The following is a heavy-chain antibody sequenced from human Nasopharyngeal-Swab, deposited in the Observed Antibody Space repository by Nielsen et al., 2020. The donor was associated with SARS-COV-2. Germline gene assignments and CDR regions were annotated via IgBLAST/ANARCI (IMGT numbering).Heavy chain of an antibody. D-gene: IGHD6-19*01. CDR2: INTNTGNP. CDR3: AVHSSGWYLPSDY. J-gene: IGHJ4*02. CDR1: GDTFTSYA. Sequence: ASVKVSCKASGDTFTSYAMNWVRQAPGQGLEWMGWINTNTGNPTYAQGFTGRSVFSLDTSVSTAYLQICSLKAEDTAVYYCAVHSSGWYLPSDYWGQGTLVTVSS. V-gene: IGHV7-4-1*01.